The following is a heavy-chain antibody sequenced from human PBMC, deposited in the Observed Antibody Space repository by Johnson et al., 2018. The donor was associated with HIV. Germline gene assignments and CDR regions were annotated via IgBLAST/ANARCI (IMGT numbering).Heavy chain of an antibody. D-gene: IGHD1-26*01. V-gene: IGHV3-11*04. CDR3: AKDWSRTVGATLGPGAFDI. Sequence: QEKLVESGGGLVKPGGSLRLSCAASGSTFSDYYMIWIRQAPGQGLEWLSYITSSGTSSSDADSVKGRFTISRDNSKNTLYLQMNSLRAEDTAVYYCAKDWSRTVGATLGPGAFDIWGQGTMVTVSS. J-gene: IGHJ3*02. CDR1: GSTFSDYY. CDR2: ITSSGTSS.